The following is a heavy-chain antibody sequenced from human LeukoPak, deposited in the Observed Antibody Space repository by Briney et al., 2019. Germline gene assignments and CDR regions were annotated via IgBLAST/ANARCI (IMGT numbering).Heavy chain of an antibody. CDR2: INHRGST. Sequence: PSETLSLICAVYGGSFSGYYWRWTRQPPGKGLEGIGEINHRGSTNYNPSLKSRVTISVDTSKSQFSLKLSSVTAADTAVYYCARLRNGTSMIVVVITPDWYFDLWGRGTLVTVSS. V-gene: IGHV4-34*01. D-gene: IGHD3-22*01. CDR3: ARLRNGTSMIVVVITPDWYFDL. J-gene: IGHJ2*01. CDR1: GGSFSGYY.